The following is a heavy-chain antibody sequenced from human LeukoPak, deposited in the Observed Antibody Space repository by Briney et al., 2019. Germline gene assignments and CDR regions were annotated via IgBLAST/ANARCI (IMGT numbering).Heavy chain of an antibody. Sequence: SETLSLTCTVSGGSISSYYWSWIRQPPGKGLEWIGYIYYSGSTNYTPSLKSRLTISVDTSKNQFSLKLSSVTAADTAVYYCARDPVYDFWSGYYPPGWEYDNGMDVWGQGTTVTVSS. D-gene: IGHD3-3*01. V-gene: IGHV4-59*12. J-gene: IGHJ6*02. CDR1: GGSISSYY. CDR2: IYYSGST. CDR3: ARDPVYDFWSGYYPPGWEYDNGMDV.